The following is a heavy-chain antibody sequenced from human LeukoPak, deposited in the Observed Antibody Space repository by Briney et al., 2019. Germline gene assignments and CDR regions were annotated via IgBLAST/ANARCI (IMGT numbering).Heavy chain of an antibody. CDR2: ISAYNGNT. Sequence: ASVKVSCKASGYTFTGYGVSWVRQAPGQGLEWMGWISAYNGNTNYAQKLQGRVTMTTDTSTSTAYMELRSLRSDDTAVYYCARDCRYCSSTNCWCWFDPWGQGTLVTVSS. J-gene: IGHJ5*02. D-gene: IGHD2-2*01. CDR3: ARDCRYCSSTNCWCWFDP. V-gene: IGHV1-18*01. CDR1: GYTFTGYG.